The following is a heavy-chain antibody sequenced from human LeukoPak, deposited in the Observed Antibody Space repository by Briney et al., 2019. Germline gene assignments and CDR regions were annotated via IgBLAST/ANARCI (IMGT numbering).Heavy chain of an antibody. J-gene: IGHJ4*02. D-gene: IGHD3-22*01. CDR3: ARVTNQNMIVVY. Sequence: SETLSLTCTVSGYSISSGYYWGWIRQPPGKGLEWIGSIYHSGSTYYNPSLKSRVTISVDTSKNQFSLKLSSVTAADTAVYYCARVTNQNMIVVYWGQGTLVTVSS. CDR1: GYSISSGYY. V-gene: IGHV4-38-2*02. CDR2: IYHSGST.